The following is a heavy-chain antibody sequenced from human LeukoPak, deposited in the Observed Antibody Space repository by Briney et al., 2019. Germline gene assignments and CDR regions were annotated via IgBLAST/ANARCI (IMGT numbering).Heavy chain of an antibody. CDR2: IKSKADSGTR. J-gene: IGHJ4*02. D-gene: IGHD1-1*01. CDR1: GFSFTDAW. Sequence: PGGSLRLSCAASGFSFTDAWMNWVRQVPGKGLEWVGRIKSKADSGTRDFAAPVKGRFSISRDDSKKTFYLQMNGLKTEDTAVYYCSAGTGRSDFDCWGQGTLVTVSS. V-gene: IGHV3-15*01. CDR3: SAGTGRSDFDC.